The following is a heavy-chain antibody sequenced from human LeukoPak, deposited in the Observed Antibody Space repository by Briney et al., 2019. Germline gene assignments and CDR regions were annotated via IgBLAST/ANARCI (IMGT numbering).Heavy chain of an antibody. CDR3: AKGVNPGYNPGWSNFDY. D-gene: IGHD1-14*01. CDR2: ISGSGDSL. V-gene: IGHV3-23*01. Sequence: PGGSLRLSCAASGFTFTTYGMSWVRQAPGKGLEWVSSISGSGDSLYYIDSVKGRFTISRDNAKNTVHLQMNTLRAEDTAIYYCAKGVNPGYNPGWSNFDYWGQGTLVTVSS. CDR1: GFTFTTYG. J-gene: IGHJ4*02.